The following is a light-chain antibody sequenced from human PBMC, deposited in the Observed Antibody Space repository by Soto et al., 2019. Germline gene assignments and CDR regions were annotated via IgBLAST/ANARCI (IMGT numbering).Light chain of an antibody. CDR2: GAS. V-gene: IGKV3-20*01. CDR3: QQYSRSPWT. CDR1: QSVTSSY. Sequence: EIVLTQSPGTLSLSPGETATLSFRASQSVTSSYLAWYQQKPGQSPRLLIYGASIRATGIPDRFSGSGSGTDFTLTISRLEPEDFAVFYCQQYSRSPWTFGQGTKVDI. J-gene: IGKJ1*01.